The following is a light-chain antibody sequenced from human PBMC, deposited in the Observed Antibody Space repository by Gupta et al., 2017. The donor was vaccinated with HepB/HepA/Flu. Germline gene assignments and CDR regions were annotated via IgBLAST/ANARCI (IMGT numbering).Light chain of an antibody. Sequence: QSALTQPASVSGSPGQSITIPCTGPSGDVGAYNYVSWYLQYPGKAPKVIIYDVSARPSGVSYRFSGSKSGNTASLTISGLQAEDEADYYCCSYRSSNTLFVFGTGTKVTVL. CDR1: SGDVGAYNY. CDR2: DVS. CDR3: CSYRSSNTLFV. J-gene: IGLJ1*01. V-gene: IGLV2-14*03.